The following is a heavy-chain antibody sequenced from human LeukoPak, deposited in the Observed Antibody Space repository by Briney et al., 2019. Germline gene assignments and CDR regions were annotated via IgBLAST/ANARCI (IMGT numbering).Heavy chain of an antibody. CDR3: AREVRGAIDY. Sequence: ASVKVSCKASGYTFTSYAMHWVRQAPGQGLEWMGWISAYNGNTNYAQKLQGRVTMTTDTSTSTAYMELRSLRSDDTAVYYCAREVRGAIDYWGQGTLVTVSS. CDR1: GYTFTSYA. V-gene: IGHV1-18*01. CDR2: ISAYNGNT. J-gene: IGHJ4*02. D-gene: IGHD3-10*01.